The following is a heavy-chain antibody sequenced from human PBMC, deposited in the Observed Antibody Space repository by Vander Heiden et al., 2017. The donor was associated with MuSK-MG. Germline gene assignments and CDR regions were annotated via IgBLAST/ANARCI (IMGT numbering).Heavy chain of an antibody. CDR2: IKQDGSEK. D-gene: IGHD6-13*01. J-gene: IGHJ4*02. Sequence: EVQLVESGGGLVQPGGSRRLSCATSGFTFSSYWMSWVRQAPGKGLEWVANIKQDGSEKYYVDSVKGRFTISRDNAKNSLYLQMNSLRAEDTAVYYCARGGIGAAGTIGYWGQGTLVTVSS. CDR3: ARGGIGAAGTIGY. V-gene: IGHV3-7*03. CDR1: GFTFSSYW.